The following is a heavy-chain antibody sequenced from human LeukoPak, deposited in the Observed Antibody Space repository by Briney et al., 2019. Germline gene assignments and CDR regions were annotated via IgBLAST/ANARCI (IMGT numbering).Heavy chain of an antibody. Sequence: SETLSLTCAVYGGSFSGYYWSWIRQPPGKGLEWIGEINHSGSTNYNPSLKSRVTISVDTSKNQFSLKLSSVTAADTAVYYCARLGGIAARTWGQGTLVTVSS. D-gene: IGHD6-6*01. V-gene: IGHV4-34*01. CDR1: GGSFSGYY. CDR3: ARLGGIAART. J-gene: IGHJ5*02. CDR2: INHSGST.